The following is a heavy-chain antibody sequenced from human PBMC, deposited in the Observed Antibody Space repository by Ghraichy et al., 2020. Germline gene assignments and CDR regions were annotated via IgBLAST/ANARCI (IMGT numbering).Heavy chain of an antibody. J-gene: IGHJ4*02. CDR2: IKQDGSEK. CDR1: GFTFSSYW. D-gene: IGHD4-17*01. V-gene: IGHV3-7*03. Sequence: GESLNISCAASGFTFSSYWMSWVRQAPGKELEWVANIKQDGSEKYYVDSVKGRFTISRDNAKNSLYLQMNSLRAEDTAVYYCARANYGDYFDYWGQGTLVTVSS. CDR3: ARANYGDYFDY.